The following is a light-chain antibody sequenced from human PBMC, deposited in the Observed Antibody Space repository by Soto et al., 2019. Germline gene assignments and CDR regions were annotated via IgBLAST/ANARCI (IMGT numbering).Light chain of an antibody. J-gene: IGLJ2*01. Sequence: QSVLTQPPSVSGAPGQRVTIPCTGSNSNIGSFYDVHWYQQLPGTVPKLLIYGDNNRPSGVPDRFSGSKSGTSASLAITGLQAEDEADCYCQSYDNSLSHVVFGGGTKLTVL. CDR3: QSYDNSLSHVV. CDR1: NSNIGSFYD. V-gene: IGLV1-40*01. CDR2: GDN.